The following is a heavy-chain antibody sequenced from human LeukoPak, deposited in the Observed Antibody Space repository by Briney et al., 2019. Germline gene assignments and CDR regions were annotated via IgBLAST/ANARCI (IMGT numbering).Heavy chain of an antibody. J-gene: IGHJ3*02. CDR3: AKPLYGDYAPLDAFDI. Sequence: GGSLRLSCAASGFTFSSYWMNWARQAPGKGLEWVASINHNGNVNYYVDSVKGRFTISRDNAKNSLYLQMSNLRAEDTAVYYCAKPLYGDYAPLDAFDIWGQGTMVTVSS. D-gene: IGHD4-17*01. CDR2: INHNGNVN. V-gene: IGHV3-7*03. CDR1: GFTFSSYW.